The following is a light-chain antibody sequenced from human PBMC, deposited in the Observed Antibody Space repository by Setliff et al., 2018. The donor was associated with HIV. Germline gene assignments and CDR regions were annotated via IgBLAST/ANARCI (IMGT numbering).Light chain of an antibody. CDR2: DNN. V-gene: IGLV1-40*01. CDR3: QSYDSSLSGVV. CDR1: SSNIGTGYD. Sequence: QSALAQPPSVSGAPGQRVTISCTGSSSNIGTGYDVHWYQQLPGTAPKLLIHDNNNRPSGVPDRFSGSKSGTSASLAITGLQAEDEADYYCQSYDSSLSGVVFGSGTKGTVL. J-gene: IGLJ1*01.